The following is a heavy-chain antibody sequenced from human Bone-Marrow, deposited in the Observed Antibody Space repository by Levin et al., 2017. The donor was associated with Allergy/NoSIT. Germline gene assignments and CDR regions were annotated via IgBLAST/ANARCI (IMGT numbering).Heavy chain of an antibody. CDR1: GGTFSSYA. CDR2: IIPILGIA. D-gene: IGHD5-12*01. V-gene: IGHV1-69*04. CDR3: ARGSATMGDAFDI. Sequence: ASVKVSCKASGGTFSSYAISWVRQAPGQGLEWMGRIIPILGIANYAQKFQGRVTITADKSTSTAYMELSSLRSEDTAVYYCARGSATMGDAFDIWGQGTMVTVSS. J-gene: IGHJ3*02.